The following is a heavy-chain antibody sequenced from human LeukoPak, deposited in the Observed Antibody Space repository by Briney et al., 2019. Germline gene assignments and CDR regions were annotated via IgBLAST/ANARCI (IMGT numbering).Heavy chain of an antibody. Sequence: PSETLSLTCTVSGGSINSYYWSWIRQPPGKGLEWIGYIYYSGSTNYNPSLKSRVTISVDTSKNQFSLKLSSVNAADTAVYYCARDRVAAAGDYYYYGMDVWGQGTTVTVSS. CDR1: GGSINSYY. CDR2: IYYSGST. D-gene: IGHD6-13*01. V-gene: IGHV4-59*01. J-gene: IGHJ6*02. CDR3: ARDRVAAAGDYYYYGMDV.